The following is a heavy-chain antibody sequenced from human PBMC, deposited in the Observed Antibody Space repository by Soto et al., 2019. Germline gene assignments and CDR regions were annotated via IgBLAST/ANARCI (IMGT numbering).Heavy chain of an antibody. J-gene: IGHJ4*02. V-gene: IGHV1-8*01. CDR1: GYTFTSYD. CDR2: MNPNSGNT. CDR3: ARVETDYYDSSGYLPFDY. D-gene: IGHD3-22*01. Sequence: GASVKVSCKASGYTFTSYDINWVRQATGQGLEWMGWMNPNSGNTAYAQKFQGRVTMTRNTSMSTAHMELSSLRSEDTAVYYCARVETDYYDSSGYLPFDYWGQGTLVTVSS.